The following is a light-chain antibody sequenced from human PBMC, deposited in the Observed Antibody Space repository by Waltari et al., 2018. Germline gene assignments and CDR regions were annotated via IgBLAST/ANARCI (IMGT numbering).Light chain of an antibody. CDR3: QQYAATPLT. CDR2: RAS. CDR1: QAMSNS. V-gene: IGKV1-NL1*01. Sequence: DIQMTQSPSSLSASVGDRITITCRASQAMSNSLAWYQQKPGKAPKVLLYRASTLESGVPSRFSGSGTGTDYTLTISSLQPEDFATYYCQQYAATPLTFGGGTKVEIK. J-gene: IGKJ4*02.